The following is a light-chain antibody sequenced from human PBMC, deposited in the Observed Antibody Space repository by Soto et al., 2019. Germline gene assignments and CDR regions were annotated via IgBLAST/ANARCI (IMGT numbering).Light chain of an antibody. CDR3: QQDSSWPLT. CDR1: QSVRGN. V-gene: IGKV3-15*01. CDR2: GAS. J-gene: IGKJ4*01. Sequence: EIVMTQSPATLSVSPGERATLSCRASQSVRGNLAWYQQKPGQAPRLLIYGASIRATGVPATFSGSGSGTEFTLSISSLQSEHLGVYYCQQDSSWPLTFGGGTKVDIK.